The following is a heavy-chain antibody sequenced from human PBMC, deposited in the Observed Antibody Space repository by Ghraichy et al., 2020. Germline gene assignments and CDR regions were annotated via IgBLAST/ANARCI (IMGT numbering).Heavy chain of an antibody. J-gene: IGHJ4*02. CDR1: GYTFTSYY. D-gene: IGHD3-10*01. CDR3: ARIYYYGSGCYYIDY. CDR2: INPSGGST. Sequence: ASVKVSCKASGYTFTSYYMHWVRQAPGQGLEWMGLINPSGGSTSYAQKFQGRVTMTRDTSTSTVYMELSSLRSEDTAVYYCARIYYYGSGCYYIDYCGQGTLVTVSS. V-gene: IGHV1-46*01.